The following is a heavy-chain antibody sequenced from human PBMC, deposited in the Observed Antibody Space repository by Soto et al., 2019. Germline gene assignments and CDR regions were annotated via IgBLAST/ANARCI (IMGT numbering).Heavy chain of an antibody. CDR2: FDPEDGET. V-gene: IGHV1-24*01. Sequence: ASVKVSCKVSGYTLTELSMHWVRQAPGKGLEWMGGFDPEDGETIYAQKFQGRVTMTEDTSTDTAYMELSSLRSEDTAVYYCATGSYNWNDGGFDYWGQGTLVTESS. D-gene: IGHD1-1*01. J-gene: IGHJ4*02. CDR3: ATGSYNWNDGGFDY. CDR1: GYTLTELS.